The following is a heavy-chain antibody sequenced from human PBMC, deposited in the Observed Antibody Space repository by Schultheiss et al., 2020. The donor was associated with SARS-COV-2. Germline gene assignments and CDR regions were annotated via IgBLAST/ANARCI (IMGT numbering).Heavy chain of an antibody. J-gene: IGHJ4*02. CDR2: IKSKTDGGTT. D-gene: IGHD1-1*01. Sequence: GESLKISCAASGFTFSNAWMSWVRQAPGKGLEWVGRIKSKTDGGTTDYAAPMKGRFTISRDDSKNTLYLQMNSLKTEDTAVYYCTTEWYNWNDDFDYWGQGTLVTSPQ. CDR1: GFTFSNAW. V-gene: IGHV3-15*01. CDR3: TTEWYNWNDDFDY.